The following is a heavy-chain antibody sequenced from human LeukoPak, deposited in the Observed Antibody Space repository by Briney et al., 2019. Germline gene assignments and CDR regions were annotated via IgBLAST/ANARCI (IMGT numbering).Heavy chain of an antibody. Sequence: QTGGSLRLSCAASGFTFSSYGMHWVRQAPGKGLEWVAVISFDGSNKFYADSVKGRFTISRDNSKNTLYLQMNSLRAEDTAVYYCAKDRLLGDSYYDNSGYGLEYWGQGTLVTVSS. V-gene: IGHV3-30*18. D-gene: IGHD3-22*01. CDR1: GFTFSSYG. CDR3: AKDRLLGDSYYDNSGYGLEY. J-gene: IGHJ4*02. CDR2: ISFDGSNK.